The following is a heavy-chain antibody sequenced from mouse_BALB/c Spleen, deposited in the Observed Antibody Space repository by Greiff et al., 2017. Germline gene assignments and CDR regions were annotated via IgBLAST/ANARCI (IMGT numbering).Heavy chain of an antibody. CDR1: GFTFSNYW. Sequence: EVMLVESGGGLVQPGGSMKLSCVASGFTFSNYWMNWVRQSPEKGLEWVAEIRLKSNNYATHYAESVKGRFTISRDDSKSSVYLQMNNLRAEDTGIYYCTKAHYFAMDYWGQGTSVTVSS. CDR2: IRLKSNNYAT. V-gene: IGHV6-6*02. CDR3: TKAHYFAMDY. D-gene: IGHD3-2*02. J-gene: IGHJ4*01.